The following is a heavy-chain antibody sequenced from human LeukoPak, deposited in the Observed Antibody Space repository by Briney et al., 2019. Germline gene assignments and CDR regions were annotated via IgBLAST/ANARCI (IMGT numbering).Heavy chain of an antibody. V-gene: IGHV3-23*01. Sequence: GGSLRLSCAASGFTFSSYGMNWVRQAPGKGLELVSAISASGGRTYYADSVQGRFTISRDNSQKTLFLQMNSLRAEDTALYYCAKDATRINSPLDYWGQGTLVTVSS. CDR2: ISASGGRT. CDR1: GFTFSSYG. D-gene: IGHD2/OR15-2a*01. CDR3: AKDATRINSPLDY. J-gene: IGHJ4*02.